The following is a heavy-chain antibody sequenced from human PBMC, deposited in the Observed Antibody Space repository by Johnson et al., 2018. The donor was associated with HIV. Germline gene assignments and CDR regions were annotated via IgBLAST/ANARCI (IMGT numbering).Heavy chain of an antibody. D-gene: IGHD4-17*01. CDR1: GFTFSSYA. J-gene: IGHJ3*02. CDR3: AKVLDYGNAFDI. CDR2: IRYDGSNK. Sequence: VQLVESGGGVVQPGRSLRLSCAASGFTFSSYAMHWVRQAPGKGLEWVAFIRYDGSNKYYADSVKGRFTISRDNSKNTLYLQMNSLRAEDTAVYYCAKVLDYGNAFDIWGQGTMVTVSS. V-gene: IGHV3-30*02.